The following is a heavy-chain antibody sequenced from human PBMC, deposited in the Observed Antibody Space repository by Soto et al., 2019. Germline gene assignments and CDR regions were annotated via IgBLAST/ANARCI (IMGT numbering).Heavy chain of an antibody. Sequence: SVKVSCKASGGTFSSYAISWVRQAPGQGLEWMGGIIPIFGTADYAQKFQGRVTITADESTSTAYMELSSLRSEDTAVYYCARVRVGGYSHGYSHFDYWGQGTLVTVSS. V-gene: IGHV1-69*13. J-gene: IGHJ4*02. CDR1: GGTFSSYA. CDR3: ARVRVGGYSHGYSHFDY. D-gene: IGHD5-18*01. CDR2: IIPIFGTA.